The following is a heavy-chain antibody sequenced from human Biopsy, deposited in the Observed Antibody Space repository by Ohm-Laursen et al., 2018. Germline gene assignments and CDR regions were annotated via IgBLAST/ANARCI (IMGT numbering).Heavy chain of an antibody. CDR1: DGSIDNYH. V-gene: IGHV4-59*01. CDR2: ITYRGST. D-gene: IGHD3-3*01. CDR3: ARTPRDSFWSGSYKRGLWFDP. J-gene: IGHJ5*02. Sequence: SETLSLTCNVSDGSIDNYHWTWIRQAPGKTLEWIGSITYRGSTYYNPSLKSRVTISKDTSKNQFSLQVNSVTAADTAVYYCARTPRDSFWSGSYKRGLWFDPWGQGTLVIVSS.